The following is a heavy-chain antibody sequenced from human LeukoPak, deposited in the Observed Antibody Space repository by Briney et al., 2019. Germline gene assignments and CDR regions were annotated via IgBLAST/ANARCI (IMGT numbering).Heavy chain of an antibody. CDR2: LNWNGGST. Sequence: GGSLRLSCEASGFSFDDYGMSWVRQAPGKGLEWVSGLNWNGGSTDYADSVKGRFTISRDNTKNSQYLQMNSPRAEDTALYYCARGRYCSSTSCYVFDLWGQGTMVTVSS. J-gene: IGHJ3*01. D-gene: IGHD2-2*01. CDR1: GFSFDDYG. CDR3: ARGRYCSSTSCYVFDL. V-gene: IGHV3-20*04.